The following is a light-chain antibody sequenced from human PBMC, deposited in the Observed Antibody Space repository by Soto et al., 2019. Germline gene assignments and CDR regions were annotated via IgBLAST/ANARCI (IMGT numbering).Light chain of an antibody. CDR3: QQYASSPLT. V-gene: IGKV3-20*01. Sequence: EIVLTQSPGTLSLSPGERATLSCRASQSVSSSYLAWYQQKPGQAPRLLIYDASSSATGIPDRFSGSGSVTDFTLTKSRLEPEDFAVYYCQQYASSPLTLGGGTKVEIK. CDR2: DAS. J-gene: IGKJ4*01. CDR1: QSVSSSY.